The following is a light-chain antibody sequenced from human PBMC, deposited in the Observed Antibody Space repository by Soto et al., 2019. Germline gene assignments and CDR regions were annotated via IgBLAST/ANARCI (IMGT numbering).Light chain of an antibody. J-gene: IGLJ1*01. V-gene: IGLV2-14*01. CDR2: GVT. CDR1: SRDIGTYNY. CDR3: ASYTSSSTLI. Sequence: QSVLTQPASVSGSPGQSITISCTGTSRDIGTYNYVSWYQQHPGKAPKLMIYGVTSRPSWISDRFSGSKSGNTASLIISAVQAEDEADYFCASYTSSSTLIFGTGTKATVL.